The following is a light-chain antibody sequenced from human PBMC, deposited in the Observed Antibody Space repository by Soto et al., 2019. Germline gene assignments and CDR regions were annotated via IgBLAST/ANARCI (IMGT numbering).Light chain of an antibody. CDR3: SSYAGSKFVV. V-gene: IGLV2-8*01. J-gene: IGLJ2*01. CDR1: SSDVGGYNY. Sequence: QSVLTQPPSASGSPGQSVTISCTGTSSDVGGYNYVSWYQQHPGKAPKLMIYEVSKRPSGVPDRFSGSKSGNTASLTVSGLKAEDEADYYCSSYAGSKFVVFGGGTKLTVL. CDR2: EVS.